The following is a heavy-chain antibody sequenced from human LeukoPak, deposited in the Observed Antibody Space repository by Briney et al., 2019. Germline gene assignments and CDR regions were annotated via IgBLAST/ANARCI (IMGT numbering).Heavy chain of an antibody. V-gene: IGHV1-18*01. Sequence: ASVKVSCKASGYTFTSYGISWVRQAPGQGLEWMGWISAYNGNTNYAQKLQGRVTMTTDTSTSTAYMELRSLRSDDTAVYYCARSGQYYYGSGSYKSYDYWGQGTLVTVSS. CDR1: GYTFTSYG. CDR2: ISAYNGNT. D-gene: IGHD3-10*01. J-gene: IGHJ4*02. CDR3: ARSGQYYYGSGSYKSYDY.